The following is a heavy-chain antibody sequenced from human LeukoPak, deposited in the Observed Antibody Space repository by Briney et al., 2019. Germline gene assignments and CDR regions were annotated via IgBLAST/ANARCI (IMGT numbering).Heavy chain of an antibody. V-gene: IGHV2-5*02. CDR3: VQQLVQWSGSDY. D-gene: IGHD6-13*01. CDR2: IYWDDDK. CDR1: GFSLSTSGVG. J-gene: IGHJ4*02. Sequence: SGPTLVKPTQTLTLTCTFSGFSLSTSGVGVGWIRQPPGKALEWLALIYWDDDKRYSPSLKSRLTITKDTSKNQVVLTMTNMDPVDTATYYCVQQLVQWSGSDYWGQGTLVTVSS.